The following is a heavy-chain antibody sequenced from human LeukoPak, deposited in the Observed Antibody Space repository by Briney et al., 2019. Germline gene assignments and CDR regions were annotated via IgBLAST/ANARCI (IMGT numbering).Heavy chain of an antibody. CDR3: ARGYYGDSPGY. Sequence: PSETLSLTCAVYGGSFSGYYWSWIRQPPGKGLEWIGEINHSGSTNYNPSLKSRVTISVDTSKNQFSLKLSSVTAADTAVYYCARGYYGDSPGYWGQGTLVTVSS. J-gene: IGHJ4*02. CDR1: GGSFSGYY. V-gene: IGHV4-34*01. D-gene: IGHD4-17*01. CDR2: INHSGST.